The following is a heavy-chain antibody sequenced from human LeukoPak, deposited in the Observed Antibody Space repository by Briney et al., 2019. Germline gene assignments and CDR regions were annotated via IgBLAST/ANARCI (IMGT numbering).Heavy chain of an antibody. V-gene: IGHV3-74*01. CDR1: GFTFTTYW. CDR2: NNSDGSIT. D-gene: IGHD5-18*01. J-gene: IGHJ6*02. Sequence: GGSLRLSCAASGFTFTTYWMHWVRQAPGKGLVWVSHNNSDGSITSYADSVKGRFTVSRDNAKNTLYLQMNSLRAEDTAVYYCARDAVDTANAVWGQGTTVTVSS. CDR3: ARDAVDTANAV.